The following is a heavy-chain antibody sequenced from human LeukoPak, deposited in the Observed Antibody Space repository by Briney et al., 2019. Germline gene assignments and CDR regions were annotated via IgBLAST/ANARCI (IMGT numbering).Heavy chain of an antibody. CDR1: GGSFSGYY. D-gene: IGHD3-3*01. CDR3: ARRRGYRYYFDY. J-gene: IGHJ4*02. Sequence: PSETLSLTCAVYGGSFSGYYWSWIRQPPGKGLEWIGEINHSGSTNYNPSLKSRVTISVDTSKNQFSLKLSSVTAADTAVYYCARRRGYRYYFDYWGQGTLVTVSS. V-gene: IGHV4-34*01. CDR2: INHSGST.